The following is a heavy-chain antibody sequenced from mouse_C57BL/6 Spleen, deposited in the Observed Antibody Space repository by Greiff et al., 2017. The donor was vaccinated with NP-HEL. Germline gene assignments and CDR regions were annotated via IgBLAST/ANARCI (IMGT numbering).Heavy chain of an antibody. V-gene: IGHV1-26*01. D-gene: IGHD2-4*01. CDR3: AREEDYDYFDY. CDR1: GYTFTDYY. Sequence: VQLQQSGPELVKPGASVKISCKASGYTFTDYYMNWVKQSHGKSLEWIGDINPNNGGTSYNQKFKGKATLTVDKSSSTAYMELRSLTSEDSAVYDGAREEDYDYFDYWGQGTTLTVSS. CDR2: INPNNGGT. J-gene: IGHJ2*01.